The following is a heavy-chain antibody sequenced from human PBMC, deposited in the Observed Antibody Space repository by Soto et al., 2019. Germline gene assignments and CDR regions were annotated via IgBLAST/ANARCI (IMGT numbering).Heavy chain of an antibody. CDR1: GGTFSSYN. CDR3: ARDRRGYDFWTPEQNNWFDP. J-gene: IGHJ5*02. V-gene: IGHV1-69*04. Sequence: ASVKVSCKDSGGTFSSYNISWVRQAPGQGLEWMGRIIPILGIANYAQKFQGRVTSTADKSTSTASMELSSLRSEGTAVSYCARDRRGYDFWTPEQNNWFDPWGQGTLVTVSS. D-gene: IGHD3-3*01. CDR2: IIPILGIA.